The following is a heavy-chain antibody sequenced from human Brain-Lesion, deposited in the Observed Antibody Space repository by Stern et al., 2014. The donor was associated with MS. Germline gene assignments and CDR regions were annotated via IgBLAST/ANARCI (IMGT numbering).Heavy chain of an antibody. CDR2: IYSSGST. V-gene: IGHV4-39*01. D-gene: IGHD4-17*01. J-gene: IGHJ4*02. Sequence: QLQLQESGPGLVKPSETLSLTCTVSGGSINTNNYYWGWIRQPPGKGLEWIGNIYSSGSTFYSPSLKSRVTMSVDTSKTHFSLKLSSVTAADTAVYYCARTGDDFGDYSLSYWGQGTLVTVSS. CDR1: GGSINTNNYY. CDR3: ARTGDDFGDYSLSY.